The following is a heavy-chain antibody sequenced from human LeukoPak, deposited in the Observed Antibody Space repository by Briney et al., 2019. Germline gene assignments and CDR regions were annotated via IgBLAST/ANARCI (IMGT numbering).Heavy chain of an antibody. CDR1: AYSFATYG. CDR2: FSGSSGIT. J-gene: IGHJ5*02. D-gene: IGHD3-10*01. Sequence: ASVKVSCKGSAYSFATYGIGWVRQAPGQGLEWMGWFSGSSGITDYALKVQDRVTMTTDTATNTAYMELRNLRSDDTAVYYCARSSGSGDNNWFDPWGQGTLVTVSS. CDR3: ARSSGSGDNNWFDP. V-gene: IGHV1-18*01.